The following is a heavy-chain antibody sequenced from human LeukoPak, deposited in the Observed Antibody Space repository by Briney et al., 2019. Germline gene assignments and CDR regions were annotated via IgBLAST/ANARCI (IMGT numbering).Heavy chain of an antibody. CDR3: ATSSRASSGYSSL. J-gene: IGHJ4*02. CDR1: GFTFGTYA. V-gene: IGHV3-23*01. Sequence: GGSLRLSCAASGFTFGTYAMSWVRQAPGEGLEWVSAISGSGGSTYYADSVKGRFTISRDNSKNTLYLQMNSLRAEDTAVYYCATSSRASSGYSSLWGQGTLVTVSS. CDR2: ISGSGGST. D-gene: IGHD3-22*01.